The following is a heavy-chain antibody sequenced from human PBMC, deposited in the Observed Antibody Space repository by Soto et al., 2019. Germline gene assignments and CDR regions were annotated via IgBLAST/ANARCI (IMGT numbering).Heavy chain of an antibody. Sequence: SQTLSLTCDISGDIISSNSAAWNWIRQSPSRGLEWLGRTYYRSKWYNDYAVSVRGRITINPDTSKNQFSLQLKSVTPDDTAVYSCARGSAAGRGDFSDPWGQGPQLTSSS. D-gene: IGHD6-13*01. CDR1: GDIISSNSAA. V-gene: IGHV6-1*01. J-gene: IGHJ5*02. CDR2: TYYRSKWYN. CDR3: ARGSAAGRGDFSDP.